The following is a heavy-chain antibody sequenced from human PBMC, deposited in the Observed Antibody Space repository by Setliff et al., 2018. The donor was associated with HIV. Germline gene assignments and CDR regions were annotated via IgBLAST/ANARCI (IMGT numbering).Heavy chain of an antibody. CDR1: GGALSTYA. J-gene: IGHJ4*01. D-gene: IGHD3-22*01. Sequence: ASVKVSCKASGGALSTYAIHWVRQAPGQGLEWVGGIIPVFGTANYAQKLEGRVTITADESTSTAYMELSGLSTEDTAVEYCAREAYYDSRDFSDY. CDR2: IIPVFGTA. CDR3: AREAYYDSRDFSDY. V-gene: IGHV1-69*13.